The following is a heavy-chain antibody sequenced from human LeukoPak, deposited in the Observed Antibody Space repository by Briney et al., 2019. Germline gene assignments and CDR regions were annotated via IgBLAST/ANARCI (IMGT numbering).Heavy chain of an antibody. CDR1: GYTFTSYY. CDR3: ARVPEATQHREYYFDY. D-gene: IGHD1-14*01. V-gene: IGHV1-46*01. CDR2: INPSGGST. J-gene: IGHJ4*02. Sequence: ASVKVSCKASGYTFTSYYMHWVRQAPGQGLEWMGIINPSGGSTSYAQKFQGRVTMTRDTSTSTVYMELSSLRSEDTAVYYCARVPEATQHREYYFDYWGQGTLVTVSS.